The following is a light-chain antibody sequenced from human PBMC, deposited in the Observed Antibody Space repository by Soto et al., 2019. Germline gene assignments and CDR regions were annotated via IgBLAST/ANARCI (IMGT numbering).Light chain of an antibody. CDR1: GSDVGYYDY. J-gene: IGLJ1*01. V-gene: IGLV2-14*01. Sequence: QSALTQPASVSGSLGQSITISCTGTGSDVGYYDYVSWYQQHPGKAPKLMIYEVTNRPSGVSNRFSGSKSGNTASLTISGLQAEDEADYYCSSYTGSSTYVFGTGTKLTVL. CDR3: SSYTGSSTYV. CDR2: EVT.